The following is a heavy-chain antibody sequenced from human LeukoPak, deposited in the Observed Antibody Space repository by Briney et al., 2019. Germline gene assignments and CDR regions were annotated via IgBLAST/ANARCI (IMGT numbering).Heavy chain of an antibody. V-gene: IGHV3-74*01. CDR2: INSDGINT. J-gene: IGHJ6*03. CDR3: AKVPPGYYDSSGFYAPYYMDV. D-gene: IGHD3-22*01. Sequence: GGSLRLSCAASGFTFSNYWMHWVRQAPGKGLVWVSRINSDGINTSYADSVKGRFTISRDNAKNTLYLQMNSLRAEDTAVYYCAKVPPGYYDSSGFYAPYYMDVWGKGTTVTISS. CDR1: GFTFSNYW.